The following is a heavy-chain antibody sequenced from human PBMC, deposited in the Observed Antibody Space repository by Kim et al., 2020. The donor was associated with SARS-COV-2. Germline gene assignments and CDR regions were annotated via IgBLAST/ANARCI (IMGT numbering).Heavy chain of an antibody. Sequence: DSGKGRLTTSRENSKNTLYLQMNSLRAEDTAVYYCARDGGGVLLWFGLDYWGQGTLVTVSS. CDR3: ARDGGGVLLWFGLDY. V-gene: IGHV3-30*07. D-gene: IGHD3-10*01. J-gene: IGHJ4*02.